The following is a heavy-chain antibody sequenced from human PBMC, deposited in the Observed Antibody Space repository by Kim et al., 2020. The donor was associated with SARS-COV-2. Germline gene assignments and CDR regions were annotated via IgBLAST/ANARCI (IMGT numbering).Heavy chain of an antibody. CDR2: INTNTGNP. J-gene: IGHJ4*02. CDR3: ARELSFAYYEDTGDY. Sequence: ASVKVSCKASGYTFTSYAMNWVRQAPGQGLVWMGWINTNTGNPTYAQGFTGRFVFSLDTSVSTAYLQISSLKAEDTAVYYCARELSFAYYEDTGDYWGQGTLVTVSS. D-gene: IGHD3-3*01. V-gene: IGHV7-4-1*02. CDR1: GYTFTSYA.